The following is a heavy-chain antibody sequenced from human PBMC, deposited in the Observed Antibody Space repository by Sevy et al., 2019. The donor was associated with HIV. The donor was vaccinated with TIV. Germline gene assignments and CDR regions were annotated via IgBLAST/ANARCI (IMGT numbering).Heavy chain of an antibody. Sequence: ASVKVSCKASGYTFTSYYMHWVRQAPGQGLEWMGIINPSGGSTSYAQKFQGRVTMTRDTSTSTVYMELSSLRSEDTAVYYRARDNYDSSGYHPGRAFDIWGLGTMVTVSS. CDR3: ARDNYDSSGYHPGRAFDI. CDR2: INPSGGST. D-gene: IGHD3-22*01. CDR1: GYTFTSYY. J-gene: IGHJ3*02. V-gene: IGHV1-46*01.